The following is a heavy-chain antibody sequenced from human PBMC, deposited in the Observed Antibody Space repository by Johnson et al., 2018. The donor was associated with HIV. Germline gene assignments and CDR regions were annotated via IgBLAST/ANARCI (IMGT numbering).Heavy chain of an antibody. V-gene: IGHV3-30-3*02. CDR1: GFTFSSYA. D-gene: IGHD5-12*01. CDR3: ANLWVATIWEYDAFDI. CDR2: ISYDGSNK. J-gene: IGHJ3*02. Sequence: QVQLVESGGGLVQPGGSLRLSCAASGFTFSSYAMHWVRQAPGKWLEWVAVISYDGSNKYYADSVKGRFTISRDNSKNTLYLQMHSLRAEDTAVYYGANLWVATIWEYDAFDIWGQGTMVTVSS.